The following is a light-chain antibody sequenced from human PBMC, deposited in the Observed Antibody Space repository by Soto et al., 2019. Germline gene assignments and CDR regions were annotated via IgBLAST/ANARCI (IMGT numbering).Light chain of an antibody. CDR1: SSDVGGSNY. CDR2: EVT. Sequence: QSALTQPPSASGSPGQSVTISCTGTSSDVGGSNYVSWYQQHSGKAPKLVIYEVTQRPSGVPDRFSGSKSGYTASLTISGLQADDDADYYCCSYAGSYTYVFGTGTKVTVL. CDR3: CSYAGSYTYV. J-gene: IGLJ1*01. V-gene: IGLV2-11*02.